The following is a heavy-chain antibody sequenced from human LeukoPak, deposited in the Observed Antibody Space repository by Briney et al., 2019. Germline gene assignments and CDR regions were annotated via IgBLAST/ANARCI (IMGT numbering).Heavy chain of an antibody. CDR3: ARVQQPTPLLQDDFDY. CDR1: GYTFTSYG. CDR2: ISAYNGNT. Sequence: ASVKVSCKASGYTFTSYGISWVRQAPGQGLEWMGWISAYNGNTNYAQKLQGRVTMTTDTSTSTAYMELRSLRSDDTAVYYCARVQQPTPLLQDDFDYWGQGTLVTVSS. D-gene: IGHD6-13*01. V-gene: IGHV1-18*01. J-gene: IGHJ4*02.